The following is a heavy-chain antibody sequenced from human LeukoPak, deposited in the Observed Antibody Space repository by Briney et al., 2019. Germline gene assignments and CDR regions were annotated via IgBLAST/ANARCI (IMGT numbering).Heavy chain of an antibody. CDR2: INQGGSEK. J-gene: IGHJ4*02. CDR3: ARARYSYGYWAYFDY. CDR1: GFTFSSYW. D-gene: IGHD5-18*01. V-gene: IGHV3-7*01. Sequence: PGGSLRLSCAASGFTFSSYWMSWVRQAPGKGLEWVANINQGGSEKYYVDSVKGRFTISRDNAKNSLYLQMNSLRAEDTAVYYCARARYSYGYWAYFDYWGQGTLVTVSS.